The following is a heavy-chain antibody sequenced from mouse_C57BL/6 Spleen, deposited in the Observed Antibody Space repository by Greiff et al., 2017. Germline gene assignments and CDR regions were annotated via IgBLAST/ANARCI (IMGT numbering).Heavy chain of an antibody. Sequence: EVQLQQSGPELVKPGASVKIPCKASGYTFTDYNMDWVKQSHGKSLEWIGDINPNNGGTNYNQKFKGKATLTVDKSSSTAYMELRSLTSEDTTVYYCARRVHYGRSYGYYAMDYWGQGTSVTVSS. CDR2: INPNNGGT. CDR3: ARRVHYGRSYGYYAMDY. J-gene: IGHJ4*01. CDR1: GYTFTDYN. D-gene: IGHD1-1*01. V-gene: IGHV1-18*01.